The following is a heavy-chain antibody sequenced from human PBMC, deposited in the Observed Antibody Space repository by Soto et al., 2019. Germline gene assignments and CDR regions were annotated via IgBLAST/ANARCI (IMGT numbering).Heavy chain of an antibody. CDR1: GGSISSYY. CDR2: IYYSGST. D-gene: IGHD3-3*01. J-gene: IGHJ4*02. CDR3: ARGRGIFGVADTEFDY. V-gene: IGHV4-59*01. Sequence: SETLSLTCTVSGGSISSYYWSWIRQPPGKGLEWIGYIYYSGSTNYNPSLKSRVTISVDTSKNQFSLKLSSVTAADTAVYYCARGRGIFGVADTEFDYWGQGTLVTVSS.